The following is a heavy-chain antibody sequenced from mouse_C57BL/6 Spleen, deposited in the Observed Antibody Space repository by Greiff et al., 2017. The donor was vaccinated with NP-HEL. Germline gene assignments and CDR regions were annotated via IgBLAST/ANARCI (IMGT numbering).Heavy chain of an antibody. J-gene: IGHJ4*01. D-gene: IGHD2-2*01. Sequence: QVQLQQSGPELVKPGASVKISCKASGYAFSSSWMNWVKQRPGKGLEWIGRISPGDGDTNYNGKFKGKATLTADKSSSTAYMQLSSLTSEDSAVYFCARSRVIYYGYDYAMDYWGQGTSVTVSS. V-gene: IGHV1-82*01. CDR2: ISPGDGDT. CDR3: ARSRVIYYGYDYAMDY. CDR1: GYAFSSSW.